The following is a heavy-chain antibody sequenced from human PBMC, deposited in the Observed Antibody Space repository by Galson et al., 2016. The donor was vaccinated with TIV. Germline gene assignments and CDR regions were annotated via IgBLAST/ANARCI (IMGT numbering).Heavy chain of an antibody. CDR1: GYNFTRFY. CDR2: IDSRDSYT. J-gene: IGHJ5*02. Sequence: QSGAEVKKPGESLKISCTGSGYNFTRFYIAWVRQMPGKGLEWMGRIDSRDSYTNYSPTLEGHVTISTDKSISTAYLQWTSLKASDSAIYYCARSASAGSGWVDPWGQGTLVTVSS. D-gene: IGHD3-10*01. CDR3: ARSASAGSGWVDP. V-gene: IGHV5-10-1*01.